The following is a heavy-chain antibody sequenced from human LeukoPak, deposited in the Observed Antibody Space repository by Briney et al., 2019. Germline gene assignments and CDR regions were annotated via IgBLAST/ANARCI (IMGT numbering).Heavy chain of an antibody. J-gene: IGHJ6*02. Sequence: GGSLRLSCAASGFTFSSYGMHWVRQAPGKGLEWVAVISYDGSNKYYADSVKGRFTISRDNSKNTLYLQINSLRAEDTAVYYCAKEGYDSSGYYYSYYYYGMDVWGQGTTVTVSS. CDR2: ISYDGSNK. CDR3: AKEGYDSSGYYYSYYYYGMDV. V-gene: IGHV3-30*18. D-gene: IGHD3-22*01. CDR1: GFTFSSYG.